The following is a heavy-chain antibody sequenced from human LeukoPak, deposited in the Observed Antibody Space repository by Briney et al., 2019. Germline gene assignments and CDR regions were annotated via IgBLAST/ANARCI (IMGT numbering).Heavy chain of an antibody. Sequence: PSETLSLTCTVSGGSISSSSYYWGWIRQPPGKGLEWIGSIYYSGSTNYNPSLKSRVTMSVDTSKNQFSLKLSSVTAADTAVYYCARDLRPYSSSALGYWGQGTLVTVSS. D-gene: IGHD6-6*01. CDR1: GGSISSSSYY. J-gene: IGHJ4*02. CDR3: ARDLRPYSSSALGY. V-gene: IGHV4-39*07. CDR2: IYYSGST.